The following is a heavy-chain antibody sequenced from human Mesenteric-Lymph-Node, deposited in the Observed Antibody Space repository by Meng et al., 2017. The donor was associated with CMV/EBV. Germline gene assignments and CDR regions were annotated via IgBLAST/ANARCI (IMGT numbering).Heavy chain of an antibody. J-gene: IGHJ4*02. CDR3: ARGGTIFGVVQD. V-gene: IGHV3-53*01. D-gene: IGHD3-3*01. CDR1: GFTVSIGH. Sequence: GESLKISCTASGFTVSIGHMNWVRQAPGKGLEWVSVIYSGGSTYYADSVKGRFTISRDNSKNTLYLQMNSLRAEDTAVYYCARGGTIFGVVQDWGQGTLVTVSS. CDR2: IYSGGST.